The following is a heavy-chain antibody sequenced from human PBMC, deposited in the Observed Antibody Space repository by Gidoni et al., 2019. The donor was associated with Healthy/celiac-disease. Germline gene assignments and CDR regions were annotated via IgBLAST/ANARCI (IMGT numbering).Heavy chain of an antibody. CDR1: GYTFTSYG. J-gene: IGHJ6*02. V-gene: IGHV1-18*04. CDR3: ARDHGSKELWFGELLLEGIYYYYGMDV. CDR2: ISAYNGNT. D-gene: IGHD3-10*01. Sequence: QVQLVQSGAEVKKPGASVKVSCKASGYTFTSYGISWVRQAPGQGLEWMGWISAYNGNTNYAQKLQGRVTMTTDTSTSTAYMELRSLRSDDTAVYYCARDHGSKELWFGELLLEGIYYYYGMDVWGQGTTVTVSS.